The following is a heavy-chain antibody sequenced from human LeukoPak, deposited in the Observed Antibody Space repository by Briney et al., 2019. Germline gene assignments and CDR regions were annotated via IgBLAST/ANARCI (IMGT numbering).Heavy chain of an antibody. CDR3: AREINDYGGNPDYYYYMDV. J-gene: IGHJ6*03. Sequence: GGSLRLSCAASGFTFSSYAMSWVRQAPGKGLEWVSAISGSGGSTYYADSVKGRFTISRDNAKNSLYLQMNSLRAEDTAVYYCAREINDYGGNPDYYYYMDVWGKGTTVTVSS. CDR2: ISGSGGST. V-gene: IGHV3-23*01. D-gene: IGHD4-23*01. CDR1: GFTFSSYA.